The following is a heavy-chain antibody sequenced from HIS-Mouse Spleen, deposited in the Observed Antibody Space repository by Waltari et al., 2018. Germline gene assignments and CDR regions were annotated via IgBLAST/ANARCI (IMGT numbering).Heavy chain of an antibody. CDR3: ARASQFDY. CDR1: GSTFGSYA. V-gene: IGHV3-30*04. CDR2: ISYDGSTT. J-gene: IGHJ4*02. Sequence: QVQLVESGGGVVQPGRSLRLSCAASGSTFGSYAMHWVRQAPGKGVEWVAVISYDGSTTYYADSVKGRFTISRDNSKNTLYLQMNSLRAEDTAVYYCARASQFDYWGQGTLVTVSS.